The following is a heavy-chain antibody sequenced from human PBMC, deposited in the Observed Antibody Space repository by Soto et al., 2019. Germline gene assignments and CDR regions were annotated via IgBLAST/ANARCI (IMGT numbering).Heavy chain of an antibody. Sequence: QAQLVQSGAEMKQPGSSVKVSCKASGGTYSSYPINWVRQAPGHGRDWLGSFTPALGTANYPKKFQDRLTITADTSASTTCLELRSLRSEDTGLYYWAREGGDVNGWEGYWFLDLWGRGTLVNVAS. CDR3: AREGGDVNGWEGYWFLDL. CDR2: FTPALGTA. CDR1: GGTYSSYP. V-gene: IGHV1-69*06. J-gene: IGHJ2*01. D-gene: IGHD3-16*01.